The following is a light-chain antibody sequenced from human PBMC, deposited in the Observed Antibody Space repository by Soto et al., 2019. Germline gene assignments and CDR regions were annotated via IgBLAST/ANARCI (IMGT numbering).Light chain of an antibody. CDR3: HSYDSSLSGYV. CDR1: SSNIGAGYD. Sequence: QSVLTQPPSVSGAPGQRVTMSCTGNSSNIGAGYDVHWYQQLPGTAPKLLIYGNSNRPSGVPDRFSGSKSGTSASLAITGLQAEDEADYYCHSYDSSLSGYVFGTGTKLTVL. CDR2: GNS. J-gene: IGLJ1*01. V-gene: IGLV1-40*01.